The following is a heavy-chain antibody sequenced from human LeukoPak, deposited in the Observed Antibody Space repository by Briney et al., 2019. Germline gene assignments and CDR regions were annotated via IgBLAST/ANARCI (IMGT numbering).Heavy chain of an antibody. J-gene: IGHJ3*02. CDR3: ARRRTTAMAFDI. V-gene: IGHV4-59*01. CDR1: GGSISSYY. Sequence: SETLSLTCTVSGGSISSYYWSWIRQPPGKGLEWIGNIYYSGTTNYNPSLKSRVTISIDTSKKQFSLKLSSVTAADTAVYYCARRRTTAMAFDIWGQGTMVTVSS. CDR2: IYYSGTT. D-gene: IGHD1-1*01.